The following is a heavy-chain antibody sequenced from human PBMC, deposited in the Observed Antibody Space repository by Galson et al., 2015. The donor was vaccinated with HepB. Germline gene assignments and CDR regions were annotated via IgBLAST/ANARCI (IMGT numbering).Heavy chain of an antibody. CDR1: GYTFTSYY. J-gene: IGHJ4*02. D-gene: IGHD3-22*01. Sequence: SVKVSCKASGYTFTSYYMHWVRQAPGQGLEWMGIINPSGGSTSYAQKFKGRVTMTRDTSTSTVYMELSSLRSEDTAVYYCARESVHSSGYYWGVEYWGQGTLVTVSS. V-gene: IGHV1-46*01. CDR2: INPSGGST. CDR3: ARESVHSSGYYWGVEY.